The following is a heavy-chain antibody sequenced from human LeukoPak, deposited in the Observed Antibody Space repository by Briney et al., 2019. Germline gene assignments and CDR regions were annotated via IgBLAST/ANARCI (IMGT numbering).Heavy chain of an antibody. J-gene: IGHJ2*01. Sequence: GGSLRLSCAASGFTFSNYWMHWVRQAPGKGLVRVSRINSDGRSIIYADSVKGRFTISRDNAKNSLYLQMNSLRDEDTAVYYCARDWEYWYFDLWGRGTLVTVSS. D-gene: IGHD2/OR15-2a*01. CDR1: GFTFSNYW. CDR2: INSDGRSI. V-gene: IGHV3-74*01. CDR3: ARDWEYWYFDL.